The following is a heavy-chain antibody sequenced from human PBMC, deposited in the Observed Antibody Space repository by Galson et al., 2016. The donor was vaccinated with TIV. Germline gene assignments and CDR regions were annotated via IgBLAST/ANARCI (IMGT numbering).Heavy chain of an antibody. V-gene: IGHV6-1*01. CDR3: ARERTLPGYYYNGMDV. CDR1: GDSVSSSSA. CDR2: TYYRSKWYN. J-gene: IGHJ6*02. D-gene: IGHD1/OR15-1a*01. Sequence: CAISGDSVSSSSAWNWLRQSPSRGLEWLGRTYYRSKWYNDYALSVKSRITINPDTSKNQFSLQLNSITPQDTAVYYCARERTLPGYYYNGMDVWGQGTTVTVSS.